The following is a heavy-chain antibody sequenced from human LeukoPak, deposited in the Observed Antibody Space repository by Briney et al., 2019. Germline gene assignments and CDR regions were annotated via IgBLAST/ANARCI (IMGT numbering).Heavy chain of an antibody. Sequence: ASVKVSCKASGYTFTGHYMHWVRQAPGQGLEWMGWINPSSGDTNSVQKFQDRVTMTRDTSINTAYMELSRLRSDDTAVYYCAREILRRGWFDTWGQGTLITVSS. CDR2: INPSSGDT. CDR1: GYTFTGHY. D-gene: IGHD3-16*01. J-gene: IGHJ5*02. CDR3: AREILRRGWFDT. V-gene: IGHV1-2*02.